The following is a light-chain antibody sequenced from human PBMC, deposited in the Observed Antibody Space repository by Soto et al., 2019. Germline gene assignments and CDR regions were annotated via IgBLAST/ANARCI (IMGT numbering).Light chain of an antibody. CDR3: CSYAGDYTWV. V-gene: IGLV2-11*01. CDR2: DVS. J-gene: IGLJ3*02. CDR1: SSDLGGYNY. Sequence: QSALTQPRSVSGSPGRSVTISCTGTSSDLGGYNYVSWYQQHPGKAPKLIIYDVSERPSGVPDRFSGSKSGNTASLTISGLQAEDEADYYCCSYAGDYTWVFGGGTKLTVL.